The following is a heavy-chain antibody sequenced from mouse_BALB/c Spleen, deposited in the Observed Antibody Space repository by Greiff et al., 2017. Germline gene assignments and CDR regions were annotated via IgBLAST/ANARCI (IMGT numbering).Heavy chain of an antibody. D-gene: IGHD2-1*01. CDR1: GFSLTSYG. V-gene: IGHV2-5-1*01. CDR2: IWRGGST. J-gene: IGHJ4*01. CDR3: AKIYYGNLEAMDY. Sequence: VQLVESGPSLVQPSQSLSITCTVSGFSLTSYGVHWVRQSPGKGLEWLGVIWRGGSTDYNAAFMSRLSITKDNSKSQVFFKMNSLQADDTAIYYCAKIYYGNLEAMDYWGQGTSVTVSS.